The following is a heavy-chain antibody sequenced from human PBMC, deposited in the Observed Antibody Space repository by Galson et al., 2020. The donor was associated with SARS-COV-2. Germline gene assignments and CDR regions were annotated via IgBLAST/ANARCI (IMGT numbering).Heavy chain of an antibody. CDR1: GFILSNYE. CDR3: ARDCGPGNSCSYFDC. V-gene: IGHV3-48*03. D-gene: IGHD3-10*01. CDR2: ISEDGTTI. J-gene: IGHJ4*02. Sequence: GESLKISCAASGFILSNYEMNWVRQASGKGLEWISYISEDGTTISYADSVEGRFTISRDHARNSLYLQMNGLRAEDTAVYFCARDCGPGNSCSYFDCWGEGTLVTVSS.